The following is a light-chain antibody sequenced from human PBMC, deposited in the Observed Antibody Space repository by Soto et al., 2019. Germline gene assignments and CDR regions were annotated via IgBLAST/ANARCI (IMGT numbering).Light chain of an antibody. V-gene: IGLV1-47*01. Sequence: QSVLTQPPSASGTPGQRVTISCPRRSPNIGSNYVYWYQQLPGTVPQLLIYRNSERPSGVPDRFSGSKSGTSASLAISGLRSEDEADYYCAAWDDSLSGVVFGGGTKLTVL. CDR1: SPNIGSNY. CDR2: RNS. CDR3: AAWDDSLSGVV. J-gene: IGLJ2*01.